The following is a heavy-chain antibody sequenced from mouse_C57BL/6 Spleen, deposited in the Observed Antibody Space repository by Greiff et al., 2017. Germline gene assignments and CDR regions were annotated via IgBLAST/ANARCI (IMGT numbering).Heavy chain of an antibody. CDR3: ARRDYYGSNWYFDV. CDR2: IYPGGGYT. CDR1: GYTFTNYW. V-gene: IGHV1-63*01. J-gene: IGHJ1*03. Sequence: VKLQESGAELVRPGTSVKMSCKASGYTFTNYWIGWAKQRPGHGLGWIGDIYPGGGYTNYNEKFKGKATLTADKSSSTAYMQFSSLTSEDSAIYYCARRDYYGSNWYFDVWGTGTTVTVSS. D-gene: IGHD1-1*01.